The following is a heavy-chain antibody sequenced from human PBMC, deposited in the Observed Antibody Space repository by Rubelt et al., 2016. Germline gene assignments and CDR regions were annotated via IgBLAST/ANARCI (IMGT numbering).Heavy chain of an antibody. V-gene: IGHV4-39*01. Sequence: QLQLQESGPGLVKPSETLSLTCTVSGGSISSSSYYWGWIRQPPGKGLEWIGRIYYSGSTYYNPSLKVRVTISVDTSKNQFSRKLSSVTAADTAVYYCARHYDDLLGVTAPFDYWGQGTLVTVSS. CDR1: GGSISSSSYY. D-gene: IGHD3-22*01. J-gene: IGHJ4*02. CDR3: ARHYDDLLGVTAPFDY. CDR2: IYYSGST.